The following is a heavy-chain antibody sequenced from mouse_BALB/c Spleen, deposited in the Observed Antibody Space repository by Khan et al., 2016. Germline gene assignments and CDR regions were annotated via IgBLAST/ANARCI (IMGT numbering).Heavy chain of an antibody. Sequence: EVKLEESGGGLVQPGGSMKLSCVASGFTFSNYWMNWVRQSPEKGLEWVAEIRLKSNNYATHYAESVKGRFTISRDDSKSSVYLQMNNLRAEDTGIYYCTRLTGGYYYAMDHWGQGTSVTVSS. CDR2: IRLKSNNYAT. V-gene: IGHV6-6*02. CDR3: TRLTGGYYYAMDH. CDR1: GFTFSNYW. D-gene: IGHD4-1*01. J-gene: IGHJ4*01.